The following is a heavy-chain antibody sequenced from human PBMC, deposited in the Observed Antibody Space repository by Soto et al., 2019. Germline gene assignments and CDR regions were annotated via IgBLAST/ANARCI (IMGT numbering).Heavy chain of an antibody. D-gene: IGHD1-1*01. J-gene: IGHJ6*02. Sequence: ASVKVSCKASGYTFTSYYMHWVRQAPGQGLEWMGIINPSGGSTSYAQKFQGRVTMTRDTSTSTVYMELSSLRSEDTAVYYCARDLVLEPLYYYYGMDVWGQGTTVTVSS. CDR2: INPSGGST. CDR1: GYTFTSYY. CDR3: ARDLVLEPLYYYYGMDV. V-gene: IGHV1-46*01.